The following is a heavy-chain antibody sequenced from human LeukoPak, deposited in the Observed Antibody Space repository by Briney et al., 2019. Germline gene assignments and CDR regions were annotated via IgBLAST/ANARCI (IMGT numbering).Heavy chain of an antibody. Sequence: SETLTLTCTVSGGSISRYYWSWIRQPPGKGLEWIGYIFYSGSTNYNPSLKSRVTISVDTSKTQFSLKLSSVTAADTAVYYCARGENWFDPWGQGTLVTVSS. CDR2: IFYSGST. CDR3: ARGENWFDP. V-gene: IGHV4-59*01. J-gene: IGHJ5*02. CDR1: GGSISRYY.